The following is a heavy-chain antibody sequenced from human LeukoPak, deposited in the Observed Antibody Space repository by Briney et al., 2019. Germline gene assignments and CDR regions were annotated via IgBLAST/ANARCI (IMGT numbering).Heavy chain of an antibody. D-gene: IGHD6-13*01. CDR1: GFTFTSYS. V-gene: IGHV3-23*01. J-gene: IGHJ4*02. Sequence: PGGSLRLSCAASGFTFTSYSMNWVRQAPGKGLEWVSTISGGGGSTYYADSVKGRFTVSRDNAKNTLYLQVNNLRAEDTAVYYCARGPSSNWSGLDFWGQGTLLTVSS. CDR2: ISGGGGST. CDR3: ARGPSSNWSGLDF.